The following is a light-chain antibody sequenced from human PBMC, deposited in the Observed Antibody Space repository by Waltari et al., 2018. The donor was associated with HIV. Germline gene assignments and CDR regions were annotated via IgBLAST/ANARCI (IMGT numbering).Light chain of an antibody. Sequence: DIVMNQSPDSLAVYLGERATINCTSSQSLLYSTKNQTFLAWYQQKPRQPPKLLIYWASVRGSGVPDRFSASGSETDFTLTINSLQAEDVALYYCQQYYHTLWTFGRGTKVEIK. CDR1: QSLLYSTKNQTF. J-gene: IGKJ1*01. V-gene: IGKV4-1*01. CDR2: WAS. CDR3: QQYYHTLWT.